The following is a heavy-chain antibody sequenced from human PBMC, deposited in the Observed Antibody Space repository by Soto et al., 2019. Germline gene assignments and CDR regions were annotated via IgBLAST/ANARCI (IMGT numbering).Heavy chain of an antibody. V-gene: IGHV1-18*01. Sequence: QIQLVQSGGEVKKPGASFKVSCKASGYTFSSYGISWVRQPPGQGLEGMGWISAYNGNTKYAQKLQGRATMTTDTSTRTAYMELRSLRSDDTAVYYCARDPIVVGPGARPGGYAFDIWGQGTKVTVSS. D-gene: IGHD2-2*01. J-gene: IGHJ3*02. CDR2: ISAYNGNT. CDR1: GYTFSSYG. CDR3: ARDPIVVGPGARPGGYAFDI.